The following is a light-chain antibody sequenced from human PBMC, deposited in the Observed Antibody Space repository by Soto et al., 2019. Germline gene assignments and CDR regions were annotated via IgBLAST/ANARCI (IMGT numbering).Light chain of an antibody. V-gene: IGKV4-1*01. J-gene: IGKJ1*01. CDR3: QQYYSTLPVT. Sequence: DIVMTQSPDSLAVSLGERATIKCKSSQSVLYSSNNKDYLAWYQQKPGQPPKLLIYWASIRESGVPDRFSGSGSVTDFTLTISSLQAEDVAVYYCQQYYSTLPVTFGQGTRVEIK. CDR1: QSVLYSSNNKDY. CDR2: WAS.